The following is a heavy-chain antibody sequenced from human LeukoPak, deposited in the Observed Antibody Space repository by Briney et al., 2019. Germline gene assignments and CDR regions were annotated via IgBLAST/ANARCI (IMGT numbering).Heavy chain of an antibody. V-gene: IGHV4-4*07. Sequence: PSETLSLTCTVSGGSISSYYWSWIRQPAGKGLERIGRIYTSGSTNYNPSLKSRVTMSVDTSKNQFSLKLSSVTAADTAVYYCARVAYSSSSSYFDYWGQGTLVTVSS. CDR3: ARVAYSSSSSYFDY. D-gene: IGHD6-6*01. CDR1: GGSISSYY. CDR2: IYTSGST. J-gene: IGHJ4*02.